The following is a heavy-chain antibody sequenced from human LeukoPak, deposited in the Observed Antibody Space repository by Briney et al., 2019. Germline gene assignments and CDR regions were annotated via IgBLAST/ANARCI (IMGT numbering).Heavy chain of an antibody. CDR3: ARHRTGIVGAYRYYYYMDV. CDR2: IYPGDSDT. D-gene: IGHD1-26*01. Sequence: GESLKISCRGSGYSFTSYWIGWVRQVPGKGVEWRGIIYPGDSDTRYSAFFQGQVTISADKSISTAYLQWSSLKASDTAMHYCARHRTGIVGAYRYYYYMDVWGKGTTVTVSS. V-gene: IGHV5-51*01. CDR1: GYSFTSYW. J-gene: IGHJ6*03.